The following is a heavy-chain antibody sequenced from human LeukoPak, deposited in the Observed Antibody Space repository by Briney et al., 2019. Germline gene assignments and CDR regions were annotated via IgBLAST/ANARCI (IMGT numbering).Heavy chain of an antibody. Sequence: PSETLSLTCTVSGGSISSYYWSCIRQTAGKGLEWIGRIYTSGSTNYNPSLKSRATMSVDTSKNQFSLKLSSVTAADTAVYYCARDEVTMVRGVIIGNWFDPWGQGTLVTVSS. D-gene: IGHD3-10*01. J-gene: IGHJ5*02. CDR1: GGSISSYY. CDR2: IYTSGST. V-gene: IGHV4-4*07. CDR3: ARDEVTMVRGVIIGNWFDP.